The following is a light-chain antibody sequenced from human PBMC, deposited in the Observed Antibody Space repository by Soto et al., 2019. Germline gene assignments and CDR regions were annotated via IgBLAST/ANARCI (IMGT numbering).Light chain of an antibody. CDR3: QQHDYLLYT. J-gene: IGKJ2*01. Sequence: EIVLTQSPGTLSLFPGERAALSGRAIQSVGNNQLAWYQEKPAQARRLLIYGASSRAAGIADRFGGCGSVSDFTLPIRTLAPEDFAVYYCQQHDYLLYTFDQGPKVAIK. V-gene: IGKV3-20*01. CDR2: GAS. CDR1: QSVGNNQ.